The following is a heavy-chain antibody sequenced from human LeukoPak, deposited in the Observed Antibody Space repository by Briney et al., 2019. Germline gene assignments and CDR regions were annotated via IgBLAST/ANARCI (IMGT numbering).Heavy chain of an antibody. V-gene: IGHV3-23*01. CDR2: ISGSGGST. CDR3: AKGRGNSLNWYFDL. CDR1: AFTFSSYA. D-gene: IGHD1-7*01. Sequence: GGSLRLSCAASAFTFSSYAMSWVRQAPGKGLEWVSSISGSGGSTYYADSVKSRFTISRDNSKNTLYLQMNSLRAEDTALYYCAKGRGNSLNWYFDLWGRGTLVTVSS. J-gene: IGHJ2*01.